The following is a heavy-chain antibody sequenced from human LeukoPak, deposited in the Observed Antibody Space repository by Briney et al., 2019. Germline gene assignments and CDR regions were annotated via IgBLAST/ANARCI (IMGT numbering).Heavy chain of an antibody. CDR2: ISGRDTNT. V-gene: IGHV3-23*01. D-gene: IGHD4-23*01. CDR3: AKRPDYGSNGNYFDS. Sequence: PGGSLRLSCAASGFTFSSYGMSWVRQAPGKGLEWVSAISGRDTNTYYADSVKGRFTISRDNSKNTLYLQMNSLRAEDTAVYYCAKRPDYGSNGNYFDSWGQGTPVTVSS. CDR1: GFTFSSYG. J-gene: IGHJ4*02.